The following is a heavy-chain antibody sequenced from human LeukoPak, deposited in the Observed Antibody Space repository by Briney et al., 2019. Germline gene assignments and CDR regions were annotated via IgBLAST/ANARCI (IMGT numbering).Heavy chain of an antibody. CDR2: INHSGST. J-gene: IGHJ4*02. Sequence: PSETLSLTCAVYGGSFSGYYWSWIRQPPGKGLEWIGEINHSGSTNYNPSLKSRVTISVDASKNQFSLKLSSVTAADTAVYYCARRSYATDYFDYWGQGTLVTVPS. CDR1: GGSFSGYY. CDR3: ARRSYATDYFDY. D-gene: IGHD2-2*01. V-gene: IGHV4-34*01.